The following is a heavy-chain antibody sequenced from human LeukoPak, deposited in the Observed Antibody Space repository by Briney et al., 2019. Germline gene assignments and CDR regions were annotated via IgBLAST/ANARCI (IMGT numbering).Heavy chain of an antibody. CDR1: GYTFTSYY. CDR3: ARVYGDYNWFDP. D-gene: IGHD2-21*02. J-gene: IGHJ5*02. CDR2: TNPSGGST. Sequence: ASVKVSCKAPGYTFTSYYMHWVRQAPGQGLEWMGITNPSGGSTSYAQKFQGRVTMTRDTSTSTVYMELSSLRSEDTAVYYCARVYGDYNWFDPWGQGTLVTVSS. V-gene: IGHV1-46*01.